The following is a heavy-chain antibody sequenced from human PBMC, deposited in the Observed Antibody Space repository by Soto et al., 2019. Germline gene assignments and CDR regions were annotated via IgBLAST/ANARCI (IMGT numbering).Heavy chain of an antibody. V-gene: IGHV3-21*04. J-gene: IGHJ4*02. CDR2: ISSSSGYI. CDR1: GFAFSTYS. CDR3: AKDWSRKEPGGYFDY. D-gene: IGHD2-15*01. Sequence: GGSLRLSCAASGFAFSTYSMNWVRQAPGKGLEWVSSISSSSGYIYYADSVKGRFTISRDNSKNTLYLQMNSLRAEDTAVYYCAKDWSRKEPGGYFDYWGQGTLVTVSS.